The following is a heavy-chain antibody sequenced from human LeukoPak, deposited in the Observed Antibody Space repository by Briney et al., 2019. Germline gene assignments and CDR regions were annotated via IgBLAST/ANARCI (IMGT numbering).Heavy chain of an antibody. CDR3: ARGGYQLPVSV. V-gene: IGHV3-48*03. J-gene: IGHJ6*04. CDR2: ISTSGNTI. CDR1: GFSFSSYE. Sequence: GGSLRLSCPASGFSFSSYEMNWVRQAPGKGLQWISYISTSGNTIYYADSVKGRFTISRDNAKNSLFLQMNSLRAEDTAVYYCARGGYQLPVSVWGKGTTVTVSS. D-gene: IGHD2-2*01.